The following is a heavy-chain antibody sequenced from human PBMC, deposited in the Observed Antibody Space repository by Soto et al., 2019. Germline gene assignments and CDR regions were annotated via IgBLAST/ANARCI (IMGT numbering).Heavy chain of an antibody. Sequence: ASVKVSCKASGYTSTGYHVQWVRQAPGQGLEWMGWINPNTGGTNYAQKFQGRVSMTRDTSISTAYMGLSRLRSDDTAVYYCARVAAYGPGSYIWDYWGQGTLVTVSS. J-gene: IGHJ4*02. D-gene: IGHD3-10*01. CDR1: GYTSTGYH. CDR2: INPNTGGT. CDR3: ARVAAYGPGSYIWDY. V-gene: IGHV1-2*02.